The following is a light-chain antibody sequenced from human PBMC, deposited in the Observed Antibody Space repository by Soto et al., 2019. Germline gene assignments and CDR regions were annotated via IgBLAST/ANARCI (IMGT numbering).Light chain of an antibody. V-gene: IGLV2-14*01. CDR1: SSDVGGYDY. CDR2: EVA. CDR3: SSYTGSSTVYV. J-gene: IGLJ1*01. Sequence: QSALTQPASVSGSPGQSITFSCTGTSSDVGGYDYVSWYQQTPGKAPKLMIYEVANRPSGVSNRFSGSKSGDTASLTISGLQAEDEADYYCSSYTGSSTVYVFGTGTKLTVL.